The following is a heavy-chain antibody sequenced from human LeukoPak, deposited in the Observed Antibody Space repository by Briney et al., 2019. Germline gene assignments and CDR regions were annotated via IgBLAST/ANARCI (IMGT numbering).Heavy chain of an antibody. V-gene: IGHV1-2*02. CDR3: ARDYRIAAPYYYYYMDV. CDR1: GYTFTGYY. CDR2: INPNSGGT. Sequence: ASVKVSCKASGYTFTGYYMHWVRQAPGQGLEWMGWINPNSGGTNYAQKFQGRVTMTRDTSISTAYMELSRLRSDDTAVYYCARDYRIAAPYYYYYMDVWGKGTTVTVSS. D-gene: IGHD6-25*01. J-gene: IGHJ6*03.